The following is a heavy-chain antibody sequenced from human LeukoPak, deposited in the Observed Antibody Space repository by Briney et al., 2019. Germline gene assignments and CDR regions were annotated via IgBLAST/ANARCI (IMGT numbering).Heavy chain of an antibody. D-gene: IGHD2-2*03. V-gene: IGHV3-30*04. CDR2: ISDDGSNK. CDR1: GFTFSSYA. Sequence: GSLRLSCAASGFTFSSYAMHWVRQAPGKGLEWVAVISDDGSNKYYADSVNGRFTISRDNSKNTLYLQMNSLRPEDTAVYYCARVDDLDAFDIWGQGTMVTVSS. CDR3: ARVDDLDAFDI. J-gene: IGHJ3*02.